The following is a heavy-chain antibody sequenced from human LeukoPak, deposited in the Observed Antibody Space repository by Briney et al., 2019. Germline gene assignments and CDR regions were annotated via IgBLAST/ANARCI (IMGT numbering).Heavy chain of an antibody. J-gene: IGHJ4*02. CDR1: GFTFSSYG. CDR2: IRYDGVNK. V-gene: IGHV3-30*02. CDR3: ARDRALVPAAKYSDY. Sequence: GGSLRLSCVASGFTFSSYGMHWVRQAPGKGLEWVAFIRYDGVNKYYADSVKGRFTISRDNSKNTLYLQMNSLRAEDTTVYYCARDRALVPAAKYSDYWGQGTLVTVSS. D-gene: IGHD2-2*01.